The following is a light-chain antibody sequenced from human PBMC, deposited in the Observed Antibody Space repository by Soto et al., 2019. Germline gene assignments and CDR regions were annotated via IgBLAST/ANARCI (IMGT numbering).Light chain of an antibody. Sequence: QSVLPQPASVSGSPGQSITISCTGTSSDVGGYNYVSWYQQHPGKAPKLMIYDVSNRPSGVSNRFSGSKSGNTASLTISGLQAEDEADYYCSSYTSSSYVVFGGGTKVTVL. CDR2: DVS. CDR1: SSDVGGYNY. J-gene: IGLJ2*01. V-gene: IGLV2-14*01. CDR3: SSYTSSSYVV.